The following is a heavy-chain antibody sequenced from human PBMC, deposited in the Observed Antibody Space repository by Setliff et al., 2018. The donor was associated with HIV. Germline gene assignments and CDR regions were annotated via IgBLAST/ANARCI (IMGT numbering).Heavy chain of an antibody. CDR1: GFPFSSYA. Sequence: HPGGSLRLSCAASGFPFSSYAMHWVRQPPGKGLEWVSGITWNSDNTYYADSVKGRFTISRDNAKSTLYLQMNSLRAEDTAFYYCARRVADFDYWGQGALVTVSS. CDR2: ITWNSDNT. D-gene: IGHD3-3*01. V-gene: IGHV3-9*01. J-gene: IGHJ4*02. CDR3: ARRVADFDY.